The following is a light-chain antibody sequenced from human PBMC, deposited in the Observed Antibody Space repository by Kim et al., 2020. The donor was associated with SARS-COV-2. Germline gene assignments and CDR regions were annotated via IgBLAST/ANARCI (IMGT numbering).Light chain of an antibody. J-gene: IGLJ3*02. CDR2: RNN. CDR3: SAWDSSLSTWV. CDR1: RNNVGDQG. V-gene: IGLV10-54*01. Sequence: QTVTLTCTGNRNNVGDQGAAWLQQHQGHPPKLLSYRNNKRPSGISEKLSASRSGNTASLTITGLQPEDEADYFCSAWDSSLSTWVFGGGTKLTVL.